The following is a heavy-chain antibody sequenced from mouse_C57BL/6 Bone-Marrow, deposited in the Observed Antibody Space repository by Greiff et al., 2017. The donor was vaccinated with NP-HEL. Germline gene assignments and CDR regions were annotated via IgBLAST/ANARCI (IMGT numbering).Heavy chain of an antibody. CDR2: IYPGSGST. CDR1: GYTFTSYW. D-gene: IGHD2-2*01. J-gene: IGHJ4*01. V-gene: IGHV1-55*01. Sequence: VQLQQPGAELVKPGASVKMSCKASGYTFTSYWITWVKQRPGQGLEWIGDIYPGSGSTNYNEKFKSKATLTVDTSSSTAYMQLSSLTSEDSAVYYCATEGIGYDEAMDYWGQGTSVTVSS. CDR3: ATEGIGYDEAMDY.